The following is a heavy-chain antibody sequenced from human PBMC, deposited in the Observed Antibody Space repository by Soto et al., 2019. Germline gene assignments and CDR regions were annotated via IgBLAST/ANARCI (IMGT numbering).Heavy chain of an antibody. D-gene: IGHD5-18*01. V-gene: IGHV3-48*02. CDR3: VRVRGYAYGGAFDI. CDR2: ISGSGRTT. J-gene: IGHJ3*02. Sequence: EAQLVESGGALVQPGGSLTLSCAATGFTFSSYTINWVRQAPGKGLEWVSYISGSGRTTYYADSVKGRFTISRDNAKNSVSLQLSSLRDEDAAVYYCVRVRGYAYGGAFDIWGQGTMVTVSS. CDR1: GFTFSSYT.